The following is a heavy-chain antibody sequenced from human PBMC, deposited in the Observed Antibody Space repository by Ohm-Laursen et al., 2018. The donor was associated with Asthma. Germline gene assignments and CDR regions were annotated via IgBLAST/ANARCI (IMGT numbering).Heavy chain of an antibody. CDR1: GFTFNYFW. V-gene: IGHV3-74*01. D-gene: IGHD3-10*01. CDR3: ARDGDGDLPFDY. CDR2: IRSDGFSDGMNT. Sequence: GSLRLSCSASGFTFNYFWMHWVRQAPGKGLVWVARIRSDGFSDGMNTYYADSVRGRFTISRDNAKNMLYLQMTSLRADDSAVYFCARDGDGDLPFDYWGQGTLVTVSS. J-gene: IGHJ4*02.